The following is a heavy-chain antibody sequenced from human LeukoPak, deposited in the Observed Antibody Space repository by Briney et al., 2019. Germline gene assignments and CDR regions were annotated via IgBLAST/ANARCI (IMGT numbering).Heavy chain of an antibody. J-gene: IGHJ4*02. Sequence: GASVKVSRKASGYTFTSYDINWVRQATGQGLEWMGWMNPNSGNTGYAQKFQGRVTMTRNTSISTAYMELSSLRSEDTAVYYCARATGYSSSWYPYYFDYWGQGTLVTVSS. CDR1: GYTFTSYD. D-gene: IGHD6-13*01. V-gene: IGHV1-8*01. CDR2: MNPNSGNT. CDR3: ARATGYSSSWYPYYFDY.